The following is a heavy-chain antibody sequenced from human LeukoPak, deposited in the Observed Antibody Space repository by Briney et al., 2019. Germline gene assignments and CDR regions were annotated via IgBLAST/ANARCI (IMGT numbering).Heavy chain of an antibody. CDR2: IIPIFGTA. CDR1: GGTFSSYA. D-gene: IGHD6-13*01. J-gene: IGHJ4*02. V-gene: IGHV1-69*13. Sequence: GASVKVSCKASGGTFSSYAISWVRQAPGQGGEWMGGIIPIFGTANYAQKFQGRGTITADESTSTAYMELSSLRSEDTAVYYCARAPPMAAAGTYFDYWGQGTLVTVSS. CDR3: ARAPPMAAAGTYFDY.